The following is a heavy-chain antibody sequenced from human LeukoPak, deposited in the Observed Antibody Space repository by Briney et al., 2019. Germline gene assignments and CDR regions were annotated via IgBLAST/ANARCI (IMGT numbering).Heavy chain of an antibody. CDR1: GFTFSSYS. CDR3: ARDLISSSWYDNRGDY. CDR2: ISSSSSYI. J-gene: IGHJ4*02. V-gene: IGHV3-21*01. Sequence: GGSLRLSCAASGFTFSSYSMNWVRQAPGKGLEWVSSISSSSSYIYYADSVKGRFTISRDNAKNSLYLQMNSLRAEDTAVYYCARDLISSSWYDNRGDYWGQGTLVTVSS. D-gene: IGHD6-13*01.